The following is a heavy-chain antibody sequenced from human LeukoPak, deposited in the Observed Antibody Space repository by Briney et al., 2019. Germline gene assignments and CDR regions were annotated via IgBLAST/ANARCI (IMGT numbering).Heavy chain of an antibody. CDR3: TTMTTVTPRFHPKDYYYYMDV. V-gene: IGHV3-7*03. CDR1: GFTFSSYW. D-gene: IGHD4-17*01. CDR2: IKQDGSEK. Sequence: GGSLRLSCAASGFTFSSYWMSWVRQAPGKGLEWVANIKQDGSEKYYVDSVKGRFTISRDNARNSLYLQMNSLKTEDTAVYYCTTMTTVTPRFHPKDYYYYMDVWGKGTTVTVSS. J-gene: IGHJ6*03.